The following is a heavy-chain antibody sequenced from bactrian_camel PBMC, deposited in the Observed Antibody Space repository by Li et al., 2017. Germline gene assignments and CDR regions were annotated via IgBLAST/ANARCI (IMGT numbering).Heavy chain of an antibody. Sequence: HVQLVESGGGSVQTGGSLRLSCAASGNTHNSNYMGWFRQSPGKQREGVAIIYTGTKSVYGDTTYYPDSVKGRFTISRDNAKNTMYLEMNTLKPEDTAVYYCVRDQSDIPKADLGYWGQGTQVTVS. D-gene: IGHD1*01. CDR3: VRDQSDIPKADLGY. CDR1: GNTHNSNY. J-gene: IGHJ6*01. CDR2: IYTGTKSVYGDTT. V-gene: IGHV3S54*01.